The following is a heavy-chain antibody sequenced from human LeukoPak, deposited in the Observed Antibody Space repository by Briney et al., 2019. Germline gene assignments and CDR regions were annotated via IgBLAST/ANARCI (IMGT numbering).Heavy chain of an antibody. V-gene: IGHV1-8*01. D-gene: IGHD5-12*01. Sequence: ASVKVSCKASGYTFTSYDFNWVRQATGQRPEWMGWMSPNSGDTGYAQKFQDRVTMTRNTSISTAYMELSSLRSDDTAVYYCARGWGDIVATIPTFNYFDYWGQGTLVTVSS. CDR1: GYTFTSYD. CDR3: ARGWGDIVATIPTFNYFDY. J-gene: IGHJ4*02. CDR2: MSPNSGDT.